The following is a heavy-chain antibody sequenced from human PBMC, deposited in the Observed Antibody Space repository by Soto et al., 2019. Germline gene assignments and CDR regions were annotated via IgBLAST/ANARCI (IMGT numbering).Heavy chain of an antibody. V-gene: IGHV1-2*04. CDR3: ATDGDSSNPPDAFDI. D-gene: IGHD6-13*01. CDR2: INPNSGGT. CDR1: GYTFTGYY. Sequence: ASVKVSCKASGYTFTGYYMHWVRQAPGQGLEWMGWINPNSGGTNYAQKFQGWVTMTRDTSISTAYMELSRLRSDDTAVYYCATDGDSSNPPDAFDIWGQGTMVTVSS. J-gene: IGHJ3*02.